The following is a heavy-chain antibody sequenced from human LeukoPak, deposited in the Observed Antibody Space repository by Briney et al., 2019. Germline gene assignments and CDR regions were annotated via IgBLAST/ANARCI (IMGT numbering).Heavy chain of an antibody. CDR3: AKEMIQRGMVRGVIIFDYYYYYMDV. J-gene: IGHJ6*03. Sequence: PGRSLRLSCAASGFTFSSYGMSWVRQAPGKGLEWVSAISGSGDSTYYADSVKGRFTISRDNSKNTLYLQMNSLRAEDTAVYYCAKEMIQRGMVRGVIIFDYYYYYMDVWGKGTTVTISS. CDR1: GFTFSSYG. CDR2: ISGSGDST. D-gene: IGHD3-10*01. V-gene: IGHV3-23*01.